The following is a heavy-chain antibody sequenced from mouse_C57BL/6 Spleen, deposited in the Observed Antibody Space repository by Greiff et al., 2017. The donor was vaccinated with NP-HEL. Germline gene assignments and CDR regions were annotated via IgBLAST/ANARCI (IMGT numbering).Heavy chain of an antibody. V-gene: IGHV1-52*01. Sequence: QVQLKQPGAELVRPGSSVKLSCKASGYTFTSYWMHWVKQRPIQGLEWIGNIDPSDSETHYNQKFKDKATLTVDKSSSTAYMQLSSLTSEDSAVYYCARSGVSLTGRFAYWGQGTLVTVSA. J-gene: IGHJ3*01. D-gene: IGHD4-1*01. CDR2: IDPSDSET. CDR1: GYTFTSYW. CDR3: ARSGVSLTGRFAY.